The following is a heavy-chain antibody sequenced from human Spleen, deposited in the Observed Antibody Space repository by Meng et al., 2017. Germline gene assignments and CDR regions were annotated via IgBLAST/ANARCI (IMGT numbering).Heavy chain of an antibody. V-gene: IGHV4-4*03. D-gene: IGHD5-18*01. CDR2: IYHRGST. CDR3: ARKDTAMVMWDY. CDR1: CASHSSRIW. Sequence: QGQVPGAGARLHPAHRAPPCAVSCASHSSRIWASWVRQPPGKGLEWMGKIYHRGSTNYNPSLKSRVTISVDNSKNQFSLKLSSVTAADTAVYYCARKDTAMVMWDYWGQGTLVTAPQ. J-gene: IGHJ4*02.